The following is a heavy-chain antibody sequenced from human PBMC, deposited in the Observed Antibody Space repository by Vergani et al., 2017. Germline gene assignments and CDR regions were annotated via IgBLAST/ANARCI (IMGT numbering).Heavy chain of an antibody. CDR3: VRGQLGYQVLNAVNFDH. CDR2: ISSSSTSI. Sequence: DVQLVESGGTQVQPGGSLRLSCTASGFPFSSYSMAWVRQAPGKGLEWLSYISSSSTSIYYADSVKGRFTISRDNGEESLYLQMHSLRGADTAVYYCVRGQLGYQVLNAVNFDHRGQGTLVTVSS. D-gene: IGHD6-13*01. J-gene: IGHJ4*02. V-gene: IGHV3-48*01. CDR1: GFPFSSYS.